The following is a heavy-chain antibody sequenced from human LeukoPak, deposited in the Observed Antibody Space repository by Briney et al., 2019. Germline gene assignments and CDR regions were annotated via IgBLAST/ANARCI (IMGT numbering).Heavy chain of an antibody. CDR1: GFIFNKYA. CDR2: ISSNGGST. CDR3: VKRGSDYYDSSGNFDFDF. D-gene: IGHD3-22*01. V-gene: IGHV3-64D*06. J-gene: IGHJ4*02. Sequence: GGSLRLSCSASGFIFNKYAMYWVRQAPGKGLEYVSAISSNGGSTYYADSVKGRFTISRDNSKNTLYLQMSSLRAEDTAVFYCVKRGSDYYDSSGNFDFDFWGQGTLVTVSS.